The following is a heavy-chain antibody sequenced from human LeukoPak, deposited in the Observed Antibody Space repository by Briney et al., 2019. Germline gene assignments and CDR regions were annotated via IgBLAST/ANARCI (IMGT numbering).Heavy chain of an antibody. V-gene: IGHV4-34*01. J-gene: IGHJ4*02. D-gene: IGHD4-23*01. Sequence: SETLSLTCAVSGGSFSGYYWSWIRQPPGKGLEWIGEINHSGSTNYNPSLKSRVTISVDTTKNQFSLKLSSVTAADTAVYYCAVSYGGNSVYFDYWGQGTLVSVSS. CDR1: GGSFSGYY. CDR2: INHSGST. CDR3: AVSYGGNSVYFDY.